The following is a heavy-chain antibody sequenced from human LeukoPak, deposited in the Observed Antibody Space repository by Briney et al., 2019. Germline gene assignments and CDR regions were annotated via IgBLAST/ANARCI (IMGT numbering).Heavy chain of an antibody. CDR3: ARGWTNFDY. CDR1: WDSVSSISAA. CDR2: TYYRSKWYN. V-gene: IGHV6-1*01. Sequence: SQALSLTCAISWDSVSSISAAWDWIGQSPSRGLEWLGRTYYRSKWYNDYAVSVKSRITINPDTSKNQFSLQLNSVTPEDTAVYYCARGWTNFDYWGQGTLVTVSS. D-gene: IGHD3/OR15-3a*01. J-gene: IGHJ4*02.